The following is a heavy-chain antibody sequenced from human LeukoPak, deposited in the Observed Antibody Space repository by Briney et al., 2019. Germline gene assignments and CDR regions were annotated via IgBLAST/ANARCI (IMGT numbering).Heavy chain of an antibody. D-gene: IGHD3-10*01. V-gene: IGHV4-59*01. CDR3: ARVRTMVRGVITYFDY. Sequence: SETLSLTCTVSGGSISSYYWSWLRQPPGKGLEWIGYIYYSGSTNYNPSLKSRVTISVDTSKNQFSLKLSSVTAADTAVYYCARVRTMVRGVITYFDYWGQGTLVTVSS. J-gene: IGHJ4*02. CDR1: GGSISSYY. CDR2: IYYSGST.